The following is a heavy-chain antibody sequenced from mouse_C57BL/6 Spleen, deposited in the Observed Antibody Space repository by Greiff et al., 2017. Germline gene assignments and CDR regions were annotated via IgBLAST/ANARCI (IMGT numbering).Heavy chain of an antibody. V-gene: IGHV5-17*01. J-gene: IGHJ3*01. CDR1: GFTFSDYG. Sequence: EVKVVASGGGLVKPGGSLKLSCAASGFTFSDYGMHWVRQAPEKGLEWVAYISSGSSTIYYADTVKGRFTISRDNAKNTLFLQMTSLRSEDTAMYYCARDYYGSSYRSWFAYWGQGTLVTVSA. D-gene: IGHD1-1*01. CDR3: ARDYYGSSYRSWFAY. CDR2: ISSGSSTI.